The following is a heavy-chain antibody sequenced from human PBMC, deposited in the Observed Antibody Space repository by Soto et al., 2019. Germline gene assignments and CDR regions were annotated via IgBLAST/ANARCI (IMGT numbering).Heavy chain of an antibody. J-gene: IGHJ6*02. V-gene: IGHV6-1*01. D-gene: IGHD6-13*01. Sequence: SQTLSLTCAISGDSVSSNSAAWNWIRQSPSRGLEWLGRTYYRSKWYNDYAVSVKSRITINPDTSKNQFSLQMNSVTPEDTAVYYCARVEYSSSWYVGGHYYYGMDVCGQGTTVTVSS. CDR2: TYYRSKWYN. CDR1: GDSVSSNSAA. CDR3: ARVEYSSSWYVGGHYYYGMDV.